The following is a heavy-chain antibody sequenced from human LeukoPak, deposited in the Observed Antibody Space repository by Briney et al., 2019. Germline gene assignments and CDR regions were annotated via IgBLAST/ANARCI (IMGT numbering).Heavy chain of an antibody. J-gene: IGHJ4*02. Sequence: SETLSLTCTVSGGSISSSSYYWGWIRQPPGKGLEWIGSIYYSGSTYYNPSLKSRVTISVDTSKNQFSLKLSSVTAADTAVYYCAREGGYSYDIGYWGQGTLVTVSS. CDR2: IYYSGST. CDR3: AREGGYSYDIGY. V-gene: IGHV4-39*07. CDR1: GGSISSSSYY. D-gene: IGHD5-18*01.